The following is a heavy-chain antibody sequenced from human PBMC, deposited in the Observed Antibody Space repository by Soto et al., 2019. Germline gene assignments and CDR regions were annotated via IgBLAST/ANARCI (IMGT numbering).Heavy chain of an antibody. CDR1: GYTFISYG. CDR3: ARARGSGWTNGLDP. CDR2: ISAYNGNT. V-gene: IGHV1-18*01. D-gene: IGHD6-19*01. Sequence: QVQLVQSGAEVKQPGASVKVSCKASGYTFISYGISWVRQAPGQGLEWMGWISAYNGNTNYAQKRQGRVSKTTDTSTSTADMERRGLRSVATAVYYCARARGSGWTNGLDPWGQGALVTVSS. J-gene: IGHJ5*02.